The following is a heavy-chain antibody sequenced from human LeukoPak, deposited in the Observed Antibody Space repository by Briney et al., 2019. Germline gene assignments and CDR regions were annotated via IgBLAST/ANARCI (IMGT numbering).Heavy chain of an antibody. D-gene: IGHD5-12*01. V-gene: IGHV3-48*04. J-gene: IGHJ6*03. CDR1: GFTLNSYT. CDR2: ISSSGSTI. Sequence: GGSLRLSCAASGFTLNSYTLNWARQARGKGLEWVSYISSSGSTIYYADSVKGRFPISRDNAKNSLYLQMNSLRAEDTAVYYCAKRMVATTDYYYYYYMDVGGKGTTVTIS. CDR3: AKRMVATTDYYYYYYMDV.